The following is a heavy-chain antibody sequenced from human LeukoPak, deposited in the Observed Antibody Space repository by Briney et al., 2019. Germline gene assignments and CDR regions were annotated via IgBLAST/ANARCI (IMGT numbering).Heavy chain of an antibody. Sequence: SETLSLTCAVYGGSFSGYYWSWIRQPPGKGLEWIGEINHSGSTNYNPSLKSRVTISVDTSKNQFSLKLSSVTAADTAVYYCARMCTSCPVDYWGQGTQVTVSS. V-gene: IGHV4-34*01. CDR1: GGSFSGYY. CDR2: INHSGST. J-gene: IGHJ4*02. D-gene: IGHD2-2*01. CDR3: ARMCTSCPVDY.